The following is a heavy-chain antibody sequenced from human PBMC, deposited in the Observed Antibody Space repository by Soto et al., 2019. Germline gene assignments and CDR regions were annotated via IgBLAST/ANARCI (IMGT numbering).Heavy chain of an antibody. CDR3: ATVRSFYCSSTSCYKFDP. V-gene: IGHV1-24*01. CDR2: FDPEDGET. J-gene: IGHJ5*02. Sequence: ASVKVPCKVSGYTLTELSMHWERQAHGKGLEWMGGFDPEDGETIYAQKFQGRVTMTEDTSTDTAYMELSSLRSEDTAVYYCATVRSFYCSSTSCYKFDPWGQGTLVTVSS. CDR1: GYTLTELS. D-gene: IGHD2-2*02.